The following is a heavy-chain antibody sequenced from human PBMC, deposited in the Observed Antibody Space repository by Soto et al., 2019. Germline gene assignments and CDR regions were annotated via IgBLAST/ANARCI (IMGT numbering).Heavy chain of an antibody. D-gene: IGHD5-12*01. CDR2: IYYSGST. J-gene: IGHJ4*02. CDR3: ARERGRNFDY. Sequence: SETLSLTCTVSGGSVSSGSYYWSWIRQPPGKGLEWIGYIYYSGSTNYNPSLKSRVTISVDTSKNQFSLKLSSVTAADTAVYYCARERGRNFDYWGQGTLVTSPQ. V-gene: IGHV4-61*01. CDR1: GGSVSSGSYY.